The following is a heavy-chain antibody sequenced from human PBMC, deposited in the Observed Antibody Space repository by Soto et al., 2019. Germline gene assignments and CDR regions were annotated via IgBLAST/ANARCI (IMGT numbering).Heavy chain of an antibody. CDR1: GGSITSGNSYS. CDR3: ARAVAPYFGTWFDP. CDR2: ISHTGST. Sequence: PSETLSLTCAVSGGSITSGNSYSWSWIRQPPGKGLVWIGSISHTGSTSYNPSLKSRLTMSVDKSKNQFPLRLSSVTAADMAVYYCARAVAPYFGTWFDPWGQGILVTVSS. J-gene: IGHJ5*02. V-gene: IGHV4-30-2*01. D-gene: IGHD3-10*01.